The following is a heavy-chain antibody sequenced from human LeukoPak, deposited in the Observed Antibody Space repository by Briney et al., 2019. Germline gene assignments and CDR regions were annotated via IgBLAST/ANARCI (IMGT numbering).Heavy chain of an antibody. J-gene: IGHJ4*02. Sequence: SETLSLTCTVSGGSISSYYWSWIRQPPGKGLEWIGYMYYSGSTKYNPSLKSRVTISVDTSKNQFSLKLSSVTAADTAVYYCARTTYRGYYFDYWDQGTLVTVSS. CDR3: ARTTYRGYYFDY. CDR1: GGSISSYY. V-gene: IGHV4-59*01. D-gene: IGHD1-1*01. CDR2: MYYSGST.